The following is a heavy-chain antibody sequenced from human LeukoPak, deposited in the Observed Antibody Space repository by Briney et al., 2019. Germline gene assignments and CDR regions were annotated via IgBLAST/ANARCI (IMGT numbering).Heavy chain of an antibody. J-gene: IGHJ4*02. CDR2: ISADGGST. CDR1: GYTLTELS. Sequence: SCKVSGYTLTELSMHWVRQAPGKGLEWVSLISADGGSTSSADSVKGRFSISRDNSKNSLYLQMNSLRSEDTAMYYCAKESGKFDYWGQGTLVAVSS. V-gene: IGHV3-43*02. CDR3: AKESGKFDY.